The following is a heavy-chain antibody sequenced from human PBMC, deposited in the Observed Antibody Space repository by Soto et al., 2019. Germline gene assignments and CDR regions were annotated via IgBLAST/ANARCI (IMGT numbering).Heavy chain of an antibody. Sequence: SETLSLTCTVSGGSISSGNYYWSWIRQPPGKGLEWIGFISYSGTTYYNASLWSRASISVDTSKSQFSLDLSSVTAADTAVYYCATMGTPVTGLYYFDYWGQGTLVTVSS. CDR3: ATMGTPVTGLYYFDY. CDR2: ISYSGTT. D-gene: IGHD4-17*01. V-gene: IGHV4-30-4*01. J-gene: IGHJ4*02. CDR1: GGSISSGNYY.